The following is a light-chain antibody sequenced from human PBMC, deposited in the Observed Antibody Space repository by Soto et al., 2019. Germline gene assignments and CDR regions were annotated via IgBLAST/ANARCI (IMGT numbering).Light chain of an antibody. Sequence: QSALTQPASVSGSPGQSITISCTGTSSDVGGYNYVSWYQQRPGKAPKLMIYDVNNRPSGVSNRFSASKSGNTASLTISGLQAEDEADYYCISYSSTTTLVFGGGIKLTVL. J-gene: IGLJ3*02. CDR3: ISYSSTTTLV. V-gene: IGLV2-14*01. CDR1: SSDVGGYNY. CDR2: DVN.